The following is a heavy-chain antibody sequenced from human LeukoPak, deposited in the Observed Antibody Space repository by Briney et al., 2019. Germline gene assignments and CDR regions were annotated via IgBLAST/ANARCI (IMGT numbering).Heavy chain of an antibody. CDR3: ASLPVDTSMVSDY. V-gene: IGHV1-69*02. D-gene: IGHD5-18*01. CDR1: GGTFSVYT. Sequence: SVKVSCKASGGTFSVYTINWVRQAPGQGLEWMGRIIPIVDIPNYAQKFQGRVTITADKSTSTAYMELSSLRSEDTAVYYCASLPVDTSMVSDYWGQGTLVTVSS. J-gene: IGHJ4*02. CDR2: IIPIVDIP.